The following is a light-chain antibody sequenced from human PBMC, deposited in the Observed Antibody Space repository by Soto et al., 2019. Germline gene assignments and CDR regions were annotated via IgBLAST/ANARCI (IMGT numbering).Light chain of an antibody. CDR2: EVS. J-gene: IGLJ1*01. V-gene: IGLV2-14*01. CDR1: SSDVGGYKY. CDR3: SSYTSSSLYV. Sequence: QSALTQPASVSGSPGQSITISCTGTSSDVGGYKYVSWYQQHPGKAPKLLIYEVSNRPSGISNRFSASKSDNTASLTISGLQAGDEADYYCSSYTSSSLYVFGTGTRSTS.